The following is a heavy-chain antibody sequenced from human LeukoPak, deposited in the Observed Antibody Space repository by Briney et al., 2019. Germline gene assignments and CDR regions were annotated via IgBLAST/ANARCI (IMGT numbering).Heavy chain of an antibody. Sequence: GGTLRLSCAASGFTFSSYAMSWGRQAPGKGLERVSAISCCCRTTYPAPSVTRRFTISSDHSKNPLYLQLNSLRAEDTAVYYCAKDRRIFATPVFRYWGQGTLVTVSS. V-gene: IGHV3-23*01. CDR1: GFTFSSYA. D-gene: IGHD2-21*01. CDR3: AKDRRIFATPVFRY. CDR2: ISCCCRTT. J-gene: IGHJ4*02.